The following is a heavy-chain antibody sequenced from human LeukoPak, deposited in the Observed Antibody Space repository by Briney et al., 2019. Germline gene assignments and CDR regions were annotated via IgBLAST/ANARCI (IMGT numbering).Heavy chain of an antibody. Sequence: ASVKVSCKASGYAFTGNYMHWVRQAPGQGLEWMGRINTNSGGTNYAQTFQGRGTMTRDTSISTAYMELSRLRSDDTAVYYCARVNKGYCSGGSCYPLGYWGQGTLVTVSS. CDR3: ARVNKGYCSGGSCYPLGY. J-gene: IGHJ4*02. V-gene: IGHV1-2*06. D-gene: IGHD2-15*01. CDR1: GYAFTGNY. CDR2: INTNSGGT.